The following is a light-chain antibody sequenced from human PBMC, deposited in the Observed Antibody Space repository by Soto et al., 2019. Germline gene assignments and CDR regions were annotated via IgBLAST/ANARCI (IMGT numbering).Light chain of an antibody. CDR3: ATWDYSLTGEV. CDR2: DNN. Sequence: QSVLTQPPSVSAAPGQKVTISCSGSSSNIGNNYVSWYQQLPRTAPKLLIYDNNKRPSGIPDRFSGSKSGTSGTLDITGLQTGDEADYYCATWDYSLTGEVFGGGTKVTVL. J-gene: IGLJ2*01. CDR1: SSNIGNNY. V-gene: IGLV1-51*01.